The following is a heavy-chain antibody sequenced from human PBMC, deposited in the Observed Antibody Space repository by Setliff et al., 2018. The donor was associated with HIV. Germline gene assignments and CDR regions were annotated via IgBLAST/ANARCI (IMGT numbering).Heavy chain of an antibody. D-gene: IGHD2-8*01. CDR3: ATGLIMAPDY. J-gene: IGHJ4*02. V-gene: IGHV4-34*01. CDR1: GESFNTYF. Sequence: SETLSLPCAVYGESFNTYFWSWIRQPPGKGLEWIGQINHSGSTNYNPSLRSRVTISIGTSKNQFSLKLSSVTAADTAVYYCATGLIMAPDYWGQGSLVTVSS. CDR2: INHSGST.